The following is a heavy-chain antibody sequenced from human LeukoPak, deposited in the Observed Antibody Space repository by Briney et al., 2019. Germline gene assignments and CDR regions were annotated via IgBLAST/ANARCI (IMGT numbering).Heavy chain of an antibody. CDR2: INSDGSST. V-gene: IGHV3-74*01. J-gene: IGHJ4*02. D-gene: IGHD1-26*01. CDR3: ARDQDGSYLDY. CDR1: VFTFSSYW. Sequence: QPGGSLRLSCAASVFTFSSYWMHWVRQAPGKGLVWVSRINSDGSSTRYADSVKGRFTISRDNAKNTLYLQMNSLRAEDTAVFYCARDQDGSYLDYWGQGTLVTVSS.